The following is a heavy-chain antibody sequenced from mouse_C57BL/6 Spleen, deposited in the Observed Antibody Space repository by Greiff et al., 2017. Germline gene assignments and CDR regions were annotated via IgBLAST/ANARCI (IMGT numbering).Heavy chain of an antibody. J-gene: IGHJ3*01. V-gene: IGHV5-4*01. D-gene: IGHD2-5*01. CDR2: ISDGGSYT. CDR3: ARDGGLYSNYVKGGAY. CDR1: GFTFSSYA. Sequence: EVHLVESGGGLVKPGGSLKLSCAASGFTFSSYAMSWVRQTPEKRLEWVATISDGGSYTYYPDNVKGRFTISRDNAKNNLYLQMSHLKSEDTAMYYCARDGGLYSNYVKGGAYWGQGTLVTVSA.